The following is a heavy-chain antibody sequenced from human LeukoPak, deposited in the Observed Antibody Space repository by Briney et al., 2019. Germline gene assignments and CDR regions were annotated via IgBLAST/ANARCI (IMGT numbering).Heavy chain of an antibody. Sequence: PSETLSLTCAVYGGSFSGYYWSWIRQPPGKGLEWIGEINHSGSTNYNPSLKSRVTISVDTSKNQFSLKLSSVTAADTAVYYCARGGYGGNWNWFDPWGQGTLVTVSS. CDR3: ARGGYGGNWNWFDP. CDR1: GGSFSGYY. V-gene: IGHV4-34*01. D-gene: IGHD4-23*01. CDR2: INHSGST. J-gene: IGHJ5*02.